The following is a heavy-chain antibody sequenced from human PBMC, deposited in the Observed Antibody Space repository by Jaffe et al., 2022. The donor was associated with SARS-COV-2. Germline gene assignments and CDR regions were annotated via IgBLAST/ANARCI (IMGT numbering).Heavy chain of an antibody. Sequence: QVQLMQSGTEVKKPGASVKISCKTYGYSFTGYHLQWVRQAPGQGLEWMGRIDPSNGDTNYAQKFRGRVTMTRDRSINTAYMELSGLTSDDTAVYFCARGGGSSMYIHAFEFWGQGTMVIVSS. J-gene: IGHJ3*01. CDR2: IDPSNGDT. V-gene: IGHV1-2*06. CDR3: ARGGGSSMYIHAFEF. CDR1: GYSFTGYH. D-gene: IGHD6-13*01.